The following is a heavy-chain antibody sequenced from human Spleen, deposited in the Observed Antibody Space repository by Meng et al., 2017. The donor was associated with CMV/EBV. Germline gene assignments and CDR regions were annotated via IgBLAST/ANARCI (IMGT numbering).Heavy chain of an antibody. CDR3: ARDPAAFDF. CDR1: GDSVSTNSAA. D-gene: IGHD6-25*01. Sequence: VQLQQSGPGLVKPSQTLAFTCAISGDSVSTNSAAWNWIRQSPSGGLEWLGRTYYKSKWYNDYAESVKSRITINPDTSKNQFSLQLNSVTPEDTAVYYCARDPAAFDFWGQGILVTVSS. CDR2: TYYKSKWYN. V-gene: IGHV6-1*01. J-gene: IGHJ4*02.